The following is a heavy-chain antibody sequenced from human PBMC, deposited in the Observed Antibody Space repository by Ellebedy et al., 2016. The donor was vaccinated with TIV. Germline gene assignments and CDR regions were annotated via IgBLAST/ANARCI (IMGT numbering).Heavy chain of an antibody. D-gene: IGHD6-19*01. Sequence: GESLKISXAASGFTFSSYWMHWVRQAPGKGLVWVSRINSDGSSTSYADSVKGRFTISRDNAKNTLYLQMNSLRAEDTAVYYCARDWGYSSGWYFDYWGQGTLVTVSS. CDR1: GFTFSSYW. J-gene: IGHJ4*02. V-gene: IGHV3-74*01. CDR2: INSDGSST. CDR3: ARDWGYSSGWYFDY.